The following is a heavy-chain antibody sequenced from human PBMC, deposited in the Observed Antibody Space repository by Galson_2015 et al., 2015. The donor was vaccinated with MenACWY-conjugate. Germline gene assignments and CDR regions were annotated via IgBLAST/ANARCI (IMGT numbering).Heavy chain of an antibody. J-gene: IGHJ4*02. CDR2: INWNGGST. CDR1: GFTYDDYA. CDR3: ARRPGNSYYDSAGYYYVFDY. V-gene: IGHV3-20*04. Sequence: SLRLSCAASGFTYDDYAMSWVRHAPGKGLEWVSGINWNGGSTDYADSVRGRFTISRDNVKNSLYLQMNSLRAEDTALYYCARRPGNSYYDSAGYYYVFDYWGQGTLVTVSS. D-gene: IGHD3-22*01.